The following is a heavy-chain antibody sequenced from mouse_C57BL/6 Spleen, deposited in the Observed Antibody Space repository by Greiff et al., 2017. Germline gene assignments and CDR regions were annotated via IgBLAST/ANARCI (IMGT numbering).Heavy chain of an antibody. V-gene: IGHV1-64*01. D-gene: IGHD4-1*01. J-gene: IGHJ3*01. CDR3: AREGLTGSFAY. CDR1: GYTFTSYW. Sequence: QVQLQQPGAELVKPGASVKLSCKASGYTFTSYWMHWVKQRPGQGLEWIGMIHPNSGSTNYNEKFKSKATLTVDKSSSTAYMQLSSLTSEDSAVYYFAREGLTGSFAYWGQGTLVTVSA. CDR2: IHPNSGST.